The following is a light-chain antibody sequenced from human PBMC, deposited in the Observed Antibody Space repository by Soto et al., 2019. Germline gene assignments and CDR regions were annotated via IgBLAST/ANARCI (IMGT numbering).Light chain of an antibody. V-gene: IGKV1-5*01. CDR2: DAS. CDR3: QQYDSYPWT. CDR1: QSISSW. Sequence: DIQMTQSPSTLSASVGDRVTITCRASQSISSWLAWYQQEPGKAPKVLIFDASSLESGVPSRFSGSVSGTEFTLTISSLQPDDFATYYCQQYDSYPWTFGQGTKVDIK. J-gene: IGKJ1*01.